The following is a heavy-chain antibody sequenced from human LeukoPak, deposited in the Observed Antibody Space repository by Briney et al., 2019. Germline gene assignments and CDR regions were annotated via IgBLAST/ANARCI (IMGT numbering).Heavy chain of an antibody. J-gene: IGHJ5*02. Sequence: SETLSLTCAVYGGSFSGYYWSWIRQPPGKGLEWIGEINHSGSTNYNPSLKSRVTISVDTSKNQLSLKLSSVTAADTTVYYCARLPRGPWGQGTLVTVSS. CDR3: ARLPRGP. CDR1: GGSFSGYY. CDR2: INHSGST. V-gene: IGHV4-34*01.